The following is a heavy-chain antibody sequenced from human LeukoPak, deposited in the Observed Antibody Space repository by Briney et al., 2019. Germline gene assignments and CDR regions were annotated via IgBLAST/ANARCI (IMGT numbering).Heavy chain of an antibody. D-gene: IGHD3-10*01. CDR2: ISSNGGST. J-gene: IGHJ3*02. Sequence: GGSLRLSCAASGFTFSSYAMHWVRQAPGKGLEYVSAISSNGGSTYYANSVKGRFTISRDNSKNTLYLQMGSLRAEDMAVYYCAREVQGDYYGSGSLYAFDIWGQGTMVTVSS. CDR3: AREVQGDYYGSGSLYAFDI. CDR1: GFTFSSYA. V-gene: IGHV3-64*01.